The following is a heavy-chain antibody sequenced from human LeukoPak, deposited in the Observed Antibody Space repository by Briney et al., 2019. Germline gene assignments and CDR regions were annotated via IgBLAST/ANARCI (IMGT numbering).Heavy chain of an antibody. CDR2: ISSSSSTI. CDR3: ARERDLPWDYDILTGYLTLDAFDI. V-gene: IGHV3-11*04. D-gene: IGHD3-9*01. CDR1: GFTFSDYY. J-gene: IGHJ3*02. Sequence: GGSLRLSCAASGFTFSDYYMSWIRQAPGKGLEWVSYISSSSSTIYYADSVKGRFTISRDNAKNSLYLQMNSLRAEDTAVYYCARERDLPWDYDILTGYLTLDAFDIWGQGTMVTVSS.